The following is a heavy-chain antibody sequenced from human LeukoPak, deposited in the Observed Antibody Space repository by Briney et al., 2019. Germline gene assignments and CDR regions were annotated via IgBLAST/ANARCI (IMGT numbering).Heavy chain of an antibody. J-gene: IGHJ1*01. D-gene: IGHD6-19*01. Sequence: GGSLRLSCAASGFTFSSYAMHWVRQAPGKGLEWVANIKQDGSEKYYVDSVKGRFTISRDNAKNSLYLQMNSLRAEDTAVYYCARVGSSGWRFQHWGQGTLVTVSS. V-gene: IGHV3-7*01. CDR2: IKQDGSEK. CDR1: GFTFSSYA. CDR3: ARVGSSGWRFQH.